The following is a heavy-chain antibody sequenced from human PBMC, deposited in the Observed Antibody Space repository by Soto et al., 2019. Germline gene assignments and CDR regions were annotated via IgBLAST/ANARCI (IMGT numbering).Heavy chain of an antibody. J-gene: IGHJ1*01. CDR2: ISPAGTNQ. D-gene: IGHD6-6*01. V-gene: IGHV3-30-3*01. CDR3: ARENSRISPRLFQH. Sequence: GGFLRLSCVASGFIFSYYAMHWARQAPGKGLEWVALISPAGTNQYYADSAKGRFTISRDNSKNTLYLQMNSLRPEDTGLYYCARENSRISPRLFQHWGHGTLVTVSS. CDR1: GFIFSYYA.